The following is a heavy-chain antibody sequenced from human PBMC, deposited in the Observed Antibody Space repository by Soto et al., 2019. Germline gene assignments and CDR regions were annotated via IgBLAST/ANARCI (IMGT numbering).Heavy chain of an antibody. CDR1: GFTFSSYG. J-gene: IGHJ6*02. V-gene: IGHV3-33*01. D-gene: IGHD2-15*01. Sequence: QVQLVESGGGVVQPGRSLRLSCAASGFTFSSYGMHWVRQAPGKGLEWVAVIWYDGSNKYYADSVKGRFTISRDNSKNTLYLQTNSLRAEDTAVYYCAREARSTPPHDYYYYGMDVWGQGTTVTVSS. CDR2: IWYDGSNK. CDR3: AREARSTPPHDYYYYGMDV.